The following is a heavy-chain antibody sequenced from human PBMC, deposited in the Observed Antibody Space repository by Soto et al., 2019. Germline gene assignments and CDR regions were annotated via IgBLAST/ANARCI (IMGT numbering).Heavy chain of an antibody. CDR2: IYYIGST. CDR3: ARPGFCSGGACYPNWFDP. D-gene: IGHD2-15*01. J-gene: IGHJ5*02. V-gene: IGHV4-61*01. CDR1: GGSVSSASYY. Sequence: PSETLSLTCTVAGGSVSSASYYWSWIRQPPGKGPEWIGYIYYIGSTRYNPSLKSRVTMSVDTSKNQFSLKLSSVTAADTAVYYCARPGFCSGGACYPNWFDPWGQGTLVTVSS.